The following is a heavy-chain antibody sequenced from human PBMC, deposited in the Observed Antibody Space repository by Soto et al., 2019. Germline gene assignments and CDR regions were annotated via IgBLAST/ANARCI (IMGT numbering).Heavy chain of an antibody. Sequence: GGSLRLSCAASGFTLSNYAMDWVRQPPGKGLEWVSVITGSGDNTYYTDSVKGRFTISRDNAKNTFYMEMNSARVEDTAVYYCVRGDGDRYDGHGYLGRHWGQGSLVTVSS. CDR1: GFTLSNYA. CDR2: ITGSGDNT. CDR3: VRGDGDRYDGHGYLGRH. D-gene: IGHD2-21*01. V-gene: IGHV3-23*01. J-gene: IGHJ4*02.